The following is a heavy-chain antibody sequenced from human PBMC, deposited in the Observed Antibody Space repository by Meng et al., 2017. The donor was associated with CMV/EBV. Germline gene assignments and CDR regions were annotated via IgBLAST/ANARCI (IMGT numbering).Heavy chain of an antibody. J-gene: IGHJ4*02. CDR3: ARVYIAAAGVSDY. CDR2: ISSSSSYI. V-gene: IGHV3-21*01. D-gene: IGHD6-13*01. CDR1: GFTFSSYS. Sequence: GESLKISCAASGFTFSSYSMNWVRQAPGKGLEWVSSISSSSSYIYYADSVKGRFTISRDNAKNSLYLQMNSLRAKDTAVYYCARVYIAAAGVSDYWGQGTLVTVSS.